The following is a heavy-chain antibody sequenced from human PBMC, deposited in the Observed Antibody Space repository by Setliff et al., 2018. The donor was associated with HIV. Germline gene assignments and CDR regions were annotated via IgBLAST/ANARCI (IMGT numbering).Heavy chain of an antibody. CDR1: GYSFSTYW. CDR3: ARVYGGDYYFDF. Sequence: GESLKISCKGSGYSFSTYWIAWVRQMPGKGLEWMGVIFPGDSDARYSPSFQGPVTISVDESISTAYLQWSSLQASDTAMYYCARVYGGDYYFDFWGQGTLVTVSS. J-gene: IGHJ4*02. CDR2: IFPGDSDA. D-gene: IGHD3-16*01. V-gene: IGHV5-51*01.